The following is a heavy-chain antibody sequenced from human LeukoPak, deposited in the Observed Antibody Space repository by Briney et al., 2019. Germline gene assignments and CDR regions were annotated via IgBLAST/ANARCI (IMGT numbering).Heavy chain of an antibody. V-gene: IGHV3-21*01. CDR2: ISTSSSYI. J-gene: IGHJ4*02. D-gene: IGHD1-26*01. CDR1: GFTFSSYA. Sequence: GGSLRLSCAASGFTFSSYAMNWVRQAPGKGLEWVSSISTSSSYIYYEDSVKGRFTISRDNAKKSLYLQMNSLRAEDTAVYYCARVSRGKWELLGAHDYWGQGTLVTVSS. CDR3: ARVSRGKWELLGAHDY.